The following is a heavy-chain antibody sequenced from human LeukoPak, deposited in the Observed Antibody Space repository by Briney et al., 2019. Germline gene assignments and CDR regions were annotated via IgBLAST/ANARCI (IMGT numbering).Heavy chain of an antibody. CDR3: ATAGRISNFEVAPYDLNY. J-gene: IGHJ4*02. CDR1: GYTLTELS. V-gene: IGHV1-24*01. Sequence: GASVTVSCKVSGYTLTELSIHWVRQAPGKGLEWMGGFDPEEDEPVYAQRFQGRVAMTEDTSTGTAFMELSSLRSEDTAVYYCATAGRISNFEVAPYDLNYWGQGTLVTASS. D-gene: IGHD3-3*01. CDR2: FDPEEDEP.